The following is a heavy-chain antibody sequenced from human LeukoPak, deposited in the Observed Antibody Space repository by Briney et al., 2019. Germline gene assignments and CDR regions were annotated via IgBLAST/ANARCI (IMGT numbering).Heavy chain of an antibody. CDR3: ARGFPQAYQLPYDY. Sequence: GASVKVSCKASGYTFTGYYMHWVRQAPGQGLEWMGWINPNSGGTNYARKFQGRVTMTRDTSISTAYMELSRLRSDDTAVYYCARGFPQAYQLPYDYWGQGTLVTVSS. CDR1: GYTFTGYY. D-gene: IGHD2-2*01. CDR2: INPNSGGT. V-gene: IGHV1-2*02. J-gene: IGHJ4*02.